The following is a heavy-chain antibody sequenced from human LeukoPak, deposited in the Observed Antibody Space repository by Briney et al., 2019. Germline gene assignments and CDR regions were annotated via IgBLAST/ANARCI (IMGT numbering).Heavy chain of an antibody. V-gene: IGHV1-69*04. Sequence: GASVKVSCKASGGTFSSYAISWVRQAPGQGLEWMGRIIPTLGIANYAQKFQGRVTITADKSTSTAYMELSSLRSEDTAVYYCARLGQAGGKFDPWGQGTLVTVSS. CDR3: ARLGQAGGKFDP. D-gene: IGHD1-26*01. J-gene: IGHJ5*02. CDR2: IIPTLGIA. CDR1: GGTFSSYA.